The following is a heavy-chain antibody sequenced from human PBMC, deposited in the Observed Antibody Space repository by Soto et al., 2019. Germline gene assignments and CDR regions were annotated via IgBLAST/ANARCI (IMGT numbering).Heavy chain of an antibody. V-gene: IGHV3-23*01. J-gene: IGHJ5*02. CDR3: AKNSGWFNT. D-gene: IGHD3-10*01. CDR1: GFPFSSTD. Sequence: GGSLRLSCAASGFPFSSTDMTWVRQAPGKGLDWVSAIDGSGGATYYADSVKGRFTISRDNSMNTVYLQMNSLRADDTALYYCAKNSGWFNTWGQGALVTVSS. CDR2: IDGSGGAT.